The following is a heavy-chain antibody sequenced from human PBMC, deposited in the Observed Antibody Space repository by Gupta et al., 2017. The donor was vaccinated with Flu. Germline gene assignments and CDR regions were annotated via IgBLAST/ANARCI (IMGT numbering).Heavy chain of an antibody. D-gene: IGHD6-13*01. J-gene: IGHJ5*02. Sequence: EVQLLESGGGLVQRGGSLRLSCAASGFTFSSYAMSWVRQAPGKGLEWVSAISGSGGSSYYADSVKGRFTISRDNSKNTLYLQMNSLRAEDTAVYYCAKDSTSSIAAAGDWFDPWGQGTLVTVSS. V-gene: IGHV3-23*01. CDR3: AKDSTSSIAAAGDWFDP. CDR2: ISGSGGSS. CDR1: GFTFSSYA.